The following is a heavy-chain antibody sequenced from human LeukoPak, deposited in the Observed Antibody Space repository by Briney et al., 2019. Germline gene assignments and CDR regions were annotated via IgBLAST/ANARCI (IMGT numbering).Heavy chain of an antibody. V-gene: IGHV3-23*01. CDR3: AKDQVRQQLIRAFDC. D-gene: IGHD6-13*01. Sequence: PGGSLRLSCAASGFTFISYAMSWVRQAPGKGLEWVSAISGSGGSIYYADSVKGRFTISRDNSKNSLYLQMNSLRADDTAVYYYAKDQVRQQLIRAFDCWGQGTLVTVSS. CDR1: GFTFISYA. J-gene: IGHJ4*02. CDR2: ISGSGGSI.